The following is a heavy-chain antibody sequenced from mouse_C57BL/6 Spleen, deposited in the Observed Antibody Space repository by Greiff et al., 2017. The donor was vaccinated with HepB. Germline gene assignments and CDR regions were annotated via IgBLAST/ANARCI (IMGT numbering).Heavy chain of an antibody. CDR3: ARGSYGSSYWYFDV. V-gene: IGHV1-64*01. CDR1: GYTFTSYW. D-gene: IGHD1-1*01. CDR2: IHPNSGST. Sequence: QVHVKQPGAELVKPGASVKLSCKASGYTFTSYWMHWVKQRPGQGLEWIGMIHPNSGSTNYNEKFKSKATLTVDKSSSTAYMQLSSLTSEDSAVYYCARGSYGSSYWYFDVWGTGTTVTVSS. J-gene: IGHJ1*03.